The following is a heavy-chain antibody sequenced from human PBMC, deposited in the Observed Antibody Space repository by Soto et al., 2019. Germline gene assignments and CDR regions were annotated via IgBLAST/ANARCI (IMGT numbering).Heavy chain of an antibody. CDR1: GRHNSRGGYF. J-gene: IGHJ4*02. V-gene: IGHV4-31*03. Sequence: TMSPACTIAGRHNSRGGYFCTWIRQHRGKCLEWIGYIYYSGSTYYNPSLKSRVTISVDTSKNQFSLKLSSVTAADTAVYYCARDRDHHAYSGQRTLVP. CDR2: IYYSGST. CDR3: ARDRDHHAY.